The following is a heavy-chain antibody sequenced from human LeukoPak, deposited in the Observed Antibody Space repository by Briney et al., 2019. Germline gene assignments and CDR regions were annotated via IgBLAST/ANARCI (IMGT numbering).Heavy chain of an antibody. CDR3: ARQGRGGDRNYYDSSGYYLSPDY. D-gene: IGHD3-22*01. Sequence: PSETLSLTCTLSGGSISSYSFYWGWIRQPPGKGLEWIGSIYYSGSTYYNPSLKSRVTISVDTSKNQFSLKLSSVTAADTAVYYCARQGRGGDRNYYDSSGYYLSPDYWGQGTLVTVSS. CDR2: IYYSGST. V-gene: IGHV4-39*01. J-gene: IGHJ4*02. CDR1: GGSISSYSFY.